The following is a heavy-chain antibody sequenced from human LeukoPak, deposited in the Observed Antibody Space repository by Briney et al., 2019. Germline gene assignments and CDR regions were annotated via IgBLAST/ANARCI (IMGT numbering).Heavy chain of an antibody. CDR2: VYYSGST. V-gene: IGHV4-39*01. CDR3: ARQSNIGYCSNTRCYESWFDP. D-gene: IGHD2-2*01. CDR1: GGSISSSTYY. J-gene: IGHJ5*02. Sequence: SETLSLTCTVSGGSISSSTYYWGWVRQPPGKGLEWIGSVYYSGSTYYNPSLKSRVTISVDTSKNQFSLKLSSVTAADTAVYYCARQSNIGYCSNTRCYESWFDPWGQGALVTVSS.